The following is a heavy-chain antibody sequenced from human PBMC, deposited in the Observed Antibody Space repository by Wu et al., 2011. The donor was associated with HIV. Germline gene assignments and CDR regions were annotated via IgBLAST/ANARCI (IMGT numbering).Heavy chain of an antibody. D-gene: IGHD3-22*01. V-gene: IGHV1-18*01. Sequence: QVQLVQSGAEVKKPGASMKVSCKASGYTFTSYGITWVRQAPGQGLEWMGWIKTYNGDTNYAQKFQARVTMTTDTSTSTAYMELRSLRSDDTAVYYCARYVVIYYYMDVWGERDRRSPSP. CDR2: IKTYNGDT. CDR3: ARYVVIYYYMDV. J-gene: IGHJ6*03. CDR1: GYTFTSYG.